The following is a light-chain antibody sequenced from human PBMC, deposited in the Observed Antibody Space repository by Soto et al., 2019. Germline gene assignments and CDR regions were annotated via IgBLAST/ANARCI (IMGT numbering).Light chain of an antibody. CDR2: KAS. CDR3: QQYTSYPYT. Sequence: DIQMTQSPSTLSPSVGDRVTITCRASQSISSWLAWYQQKPGKAPRLLIYKASTLESGVPSRFSGSGSGTEFTLTISSLQPDDFATYYCQQYTSYPYTFGQGTK. V-gene: IGKV1-5*03. J-gene: IGKJ2*01. CDR1: QSISSW.